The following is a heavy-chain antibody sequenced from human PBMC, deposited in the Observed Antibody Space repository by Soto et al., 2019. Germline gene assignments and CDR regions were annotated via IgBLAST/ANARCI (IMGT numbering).Heavy chain of an antibody. J-gene: IGHJ6*02. Sequence: QVQLVQSGAEVKTHGSSVRVSCKASGGSFSNYGISWVRQAPGQGLEWMGGIMPIVGTAKYAQKVQGRVSMTKDELTSTATLELSSVSSDDTAIYFCERARNYDLLTVREYALDVWGQGPTVTVS. CDR2: IMPIVGTA. CDR1: GGSFSNYG. D-gene: IGHD3-9*01. V-gene: IGHV1-69*05. CDR3: ERARNYDLLTVREYALDV.